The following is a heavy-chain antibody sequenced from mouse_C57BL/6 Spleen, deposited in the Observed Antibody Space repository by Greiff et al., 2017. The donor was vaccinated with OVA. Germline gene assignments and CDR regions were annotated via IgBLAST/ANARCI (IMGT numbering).Heavy chain of an antibody. J-gene: IGHJ2*01. Sequence: VQLQQSGPELVKPGASVKISCKASGYTFTDYYMNWVKQSHGKSLEWIGDINPNNGGTSYNQKFKGKATLTVDKSSSTAYMELRSLTSEDSAVYYCAREGAYYYGSSYYWGQGTTLTVSS. V-gene: IGHV1-26*01. CDR2: INPNNGGT. CDR3: AREGAYYYGSSYY. CDR1: GYTFTDYY. D-gene: IGHD1-1*01.